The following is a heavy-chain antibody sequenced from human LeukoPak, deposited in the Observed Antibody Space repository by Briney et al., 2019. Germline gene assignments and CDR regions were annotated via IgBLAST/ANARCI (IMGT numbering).Heavy chain of an antibody. V-gene: IGHV1-2*02. CDR3: ARGSDDFWSGYSPSY. CDR1: GYTFTGYY. CDR2: INPNSVGT. D-gene: IGHD3-3*01. Sequence: GASVKVSCKASGYTFTGYYMHWVRQAPGQGLEWMGWINPNSVGTNYAQKFHGRVTMTTDTSISTAYMELSRLRSDDTAVYYCARGSDDFWSGYSPSYWGQGTLVTVSS. J-gene: IGHJ4*02.